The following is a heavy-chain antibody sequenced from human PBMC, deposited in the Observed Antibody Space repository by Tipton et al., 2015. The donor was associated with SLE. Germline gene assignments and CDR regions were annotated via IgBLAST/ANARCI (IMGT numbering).Heavy chain of an antibody. CDR2: INWDGGSA. D-gene: IGHD2-15*01. CDR3: AKDVWVCSGGLCLDTLGLDV. CDR1: GFTFDDYT. V-gene: IGHV3-43*01. Sequence: GSLRLSCAASGFTFDDYTMHWVRQAPGKGLEWVSLINWDGGSAYYADSVKGRFTVSRDNSKNSLFLQMHSLTSEDTALYYCAKDVWVCSGGLCLDTLGLDVWGQGTTVTVSS. J-gene: IGHJ6*01.